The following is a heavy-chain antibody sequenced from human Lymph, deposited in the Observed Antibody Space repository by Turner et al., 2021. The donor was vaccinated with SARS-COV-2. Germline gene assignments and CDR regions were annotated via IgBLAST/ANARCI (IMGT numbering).Heavy chain of an antibody. V-gene: IGHV3-30-3*01. CDR2: ISYDGSNK. CDR3: ARSTGGSYYYGMDV. J-gene: IGHJ6*02. CDR1: GFTFSSYA. D-gene: IGHD2-15*01. Sequence: QVQLVESGGGVVQPGRSLKLSCAASGFTFSSYAMHWVRQAPGKGLEWVALISYDGSNKYYADSVKGRFTISRDNSKNTLYLQMNSLRAEDTAVYYCARSTGGSYYYGMDVWGQGTTVTVSS.